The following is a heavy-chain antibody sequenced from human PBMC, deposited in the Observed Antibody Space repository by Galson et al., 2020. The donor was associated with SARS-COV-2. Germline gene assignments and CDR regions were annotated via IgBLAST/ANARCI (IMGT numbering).Heavy chain of an antibody. CDR3: AGGRETIFGVVIIPRFGY. J-gene: IGHJ4*02. D-gene: IGHD3-3*01. CDR2: IYYSGST. CDR1: GGSISSYY. V-gene: IGHV4-59*01. Sequence: SETLSLTCTVSGGSISSYYWNWIRQPPGKGLEWIGYIYYSGSTNYNPSLKSRVTISVDTSKNQFSLKLSSVTAADTAVYYCAGGRETIFGVVIIPRFGYWGQGTLVTVSS.